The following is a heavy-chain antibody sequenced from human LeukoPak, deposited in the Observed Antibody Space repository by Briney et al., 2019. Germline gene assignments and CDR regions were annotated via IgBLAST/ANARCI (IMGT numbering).Heavy chain of an antibody. D-gene: IGHD1-26*01. V-gene: IGHV4-61*05. CDR3: ARGLRGSGSYGDAFDI. CDR1: GGSINTPNYY. J-gene: IGHJ3*02. Sequence: SETLSLTCTVSGGSINTPNYYWGWIRQPPGKGLEWIGYIYYSGSTNYNPSLKSRVTISVDTSKNQFSLKLSSVTAADTAVYYCARGLRGSGSYGDAFDIWGQGTMVTVSS. CDR2: IYYSGST.